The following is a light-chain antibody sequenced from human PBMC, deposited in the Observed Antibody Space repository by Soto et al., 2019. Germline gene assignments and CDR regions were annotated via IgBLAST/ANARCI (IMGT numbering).Light chain of an antibody. J-gene: IGKJ5*01. CDR1: LSVSVY. CDR2: DAS. V-gene: IGKV3-11*01. CDR3: HQRQYWSPIT. Sequence: VVLTRSPATLSLSPGERATLSCRTSLSVSVYLDWYQQKPGQAPRLLISDASNRATGIPARFSGSGSGTDFTLTISSLEPEDFAVYYCHQRQYWSPITFGQGTRLEIK.